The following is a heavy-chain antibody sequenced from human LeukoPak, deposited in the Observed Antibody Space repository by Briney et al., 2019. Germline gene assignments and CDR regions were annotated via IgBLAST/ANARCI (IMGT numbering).Heavy chain of an antibody. CDR3: ARQGETAYDFHAFDI. D-gene: IGHD3-3*01. CDR1: GGSISSSNW. V-gene: IGHV4-4*02. CDR2: IYHSGST. J-gene: IGHJ3*02. Sequence: SETLSLTCAASGGSISSSNWWSWVRQPPGKGLEWIGEIYHSGSTNYNPSLKSRVTISVDKSKNQFSLKLSSVTAADTAVYYCARQGETAYDFHAFDIWGQGTMVTVSS.